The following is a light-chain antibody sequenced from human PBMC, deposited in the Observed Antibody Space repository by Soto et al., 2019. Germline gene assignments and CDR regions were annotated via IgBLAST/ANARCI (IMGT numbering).Light chain of an antibody. V-gene: IGKV3-20*01. CDR3: QQYGSSGT. CDR1: QSVSNNY. J-gene: IGKJ1*01. CDR2: GAS. Sequence: EIVLTQSPGTLSLSPGARAALSGRASQSVSNNYLAWYQQKPGQPPRLLIYGASNRATGIPDRFSGSGSGTDFTLTISRLEPDDFAVYYCQQYGSSGTFGQGTKVDIK.